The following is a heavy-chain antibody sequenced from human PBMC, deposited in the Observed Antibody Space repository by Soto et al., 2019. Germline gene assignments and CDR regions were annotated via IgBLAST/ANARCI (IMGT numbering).Heavy chain of an antibody. D-gene: IGHD3-3*01. CDR3: ARIGSYDFWSGSTYYFDY. CDR2: IYYSGST. CDR1: GGSISSGGYY. J-gene: IGHJ4*02. V-gene: IGHV4-31*03. Sequence: PSETLSLTCTVSGGSISSGGYYWSWIRQHPGKGLEWIGYIYYSGSTYYNPSLKSRVTISVDTSKNHFSLKLSSVTAADTAVYYCARIGSYDFWSGSTYYFDYWGQGTLVTVSS.